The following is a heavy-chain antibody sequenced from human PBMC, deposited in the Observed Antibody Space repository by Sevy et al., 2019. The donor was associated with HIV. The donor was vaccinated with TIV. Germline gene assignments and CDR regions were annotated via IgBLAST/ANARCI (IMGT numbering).Heavy chain of an antibody. V-gene: IGHV4-59*01. CDR2: IYYSGFT. J-gene: IGHJ6*02. Sequence: SETLSLTCSVSGDSISGYYWSWIRQPPGKGLQWIGYIYYSGFTNYNPSLKCRVTISEDTSKNQLSLRVTSVTAADTAVYYCARTTPYYYYAVDVWGQGTTVTVSS. CDR3: ARTTPYYYYAVDV. D-gene: IGHD4-17*01. CDR1: GDSISGYY.